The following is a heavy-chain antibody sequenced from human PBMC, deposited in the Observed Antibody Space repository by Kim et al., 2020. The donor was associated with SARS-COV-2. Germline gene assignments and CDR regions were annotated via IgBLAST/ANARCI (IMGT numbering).Heavy chain of an antibody. V-gene: IGHV3-43*02. J-gene: IGHJ6*02. Sequence: LSLTCAASGFTFDDYAMHWVRQAPGKGLEWVSLISGDGGSTYYADSVKGRFTISRDNSKNSLYLQMNSLRTEDTALYYCAKDISRYSYGWYYYGMDVWGQGTTVTVSS. CDR3: AKDISRYSYGWYYYGMDV. CDR1: GFTFDDYA. CDR2: ISGDGGST. D-gene: IGHD5-18*01.